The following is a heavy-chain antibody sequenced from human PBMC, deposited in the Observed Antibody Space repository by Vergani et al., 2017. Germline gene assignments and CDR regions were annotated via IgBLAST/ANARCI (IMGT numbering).Heavy chain of an antibody. CDR2: ISNDGSKK. CDR3: AKAGSVTSGSLQYNFYMDV. CDR1: GFSFSSHA. V-gene: IGHV3-30*18. D-gene: IGHD3-10*01. J-gene: IGHJ6*03. Sequence: QVQLAESGGGRVQPGRSLRLSCAASGFSFSSHAIHWVRQAPGKGLEWVAVISNDGSKKYYADFVKGRFTISRDNSKNTLDLQMNSLRTQETAVYYCAKAGSVTSGSLQYNFYMDVWGKGTTVTVS.